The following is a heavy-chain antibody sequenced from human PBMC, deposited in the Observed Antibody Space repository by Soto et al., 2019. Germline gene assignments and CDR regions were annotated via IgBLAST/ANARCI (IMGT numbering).Heavy chain of an antibody. CDR2: MYYSGAT. J-gene: IGHJ4*02. D-gene: IGHD3-16*01. Sequence: QLQLQESGPGLVKPSTTLSLACTVSGGSISSNSYYWDWIRQPPGKGLEWIVSMYYSGATYHNQSLQSRVTISVDTSKNQFSLHLSSVTAADTAVYSCARHAAYDSVWGKSDGSDYWGQGTLVTVSS. V-gene: IGHV4-39*01. CDR1: GGSISSNSYY. CDR3: ARHAAYDSVWGKSDGSDY.